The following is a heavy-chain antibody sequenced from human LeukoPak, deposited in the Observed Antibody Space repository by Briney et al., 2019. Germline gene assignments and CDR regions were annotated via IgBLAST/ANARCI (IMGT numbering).Heavy chain of an antibody. CDR1: AYTFTNYG. J-gene: IGHJ4*02. CDR3: AKRSHGASYGSFDY. CDR2: ISAYNGNT. Sequence: ASVKVSCTASAYTFTNYGISWVPQAPGQGLEWMGWISAYNGNTNYAQNLQGRVTITTDTSTSTAYMELRSLRSDDTAVYYCAKRSHGASYGSFDYWGQGTLVTVSS. V-gene: IGHV1-18*01. D-gene: IGHD5-18*01.